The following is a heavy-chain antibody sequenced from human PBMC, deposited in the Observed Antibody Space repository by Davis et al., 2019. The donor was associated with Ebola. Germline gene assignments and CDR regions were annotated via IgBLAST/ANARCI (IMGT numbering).Heavy chain of an antibody. CDR2: MNPNSGNT. CDR3: VTSKSGTYAY. J-gene: IGHJ4*02. Sequence: ASVKVSCKASGYTFTGYYMHWVRQAPGQGLEWMGWMNPNSGNTGYAQKFQGRVTMTRNTSISTAYMELSSLRSEDTAVYYCVTSKSGTYAYWGQGKLVTVSS. V-gene: IGHV1-8*02. D-gene: IGHD1-26*01. CDR1: GYTFTGYY.